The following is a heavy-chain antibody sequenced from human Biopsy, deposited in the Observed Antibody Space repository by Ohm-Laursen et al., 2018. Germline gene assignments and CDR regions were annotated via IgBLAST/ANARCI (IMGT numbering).Heavy chain of an antibody. Sequence: GSLRLSCAASGFTVSTTYMSWVRQAPGKGLEWVSIIYLDGNTYYTDSVKGRFTISRGNSKNALYLQMNSLRPADTAKYYCVRGRAYWGQGTLVTVSS. CDR2: IYLDGNT. CDR1: GFTVSTTY. CDR3: VRGRAY. J-gene: IGHJ4*02. V-gene: IGHV3-53*01.